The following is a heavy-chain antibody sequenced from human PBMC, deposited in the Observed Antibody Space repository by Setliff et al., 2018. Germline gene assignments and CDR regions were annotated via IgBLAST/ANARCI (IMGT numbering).Heavy chain of an antibody. CDR3: ARGFYDSSGYPIDY. V-gene: IGHV3-48*01. D-gene: IGHD3-22*01. J-gene: IGHJ4*02. CDR2: ISSSSSTI. Sequence: GGSLRLSCAASGFTFSSYSMNWVRQAPGKGLEWVSYISSSSSTIYYADSVKGRFTISRDNAKNSLYLQMNSLRAEDTAVYYCARGFYDSSGYPIDYWGQGTLVTVPQ. CDR1: GFTFSSYS.